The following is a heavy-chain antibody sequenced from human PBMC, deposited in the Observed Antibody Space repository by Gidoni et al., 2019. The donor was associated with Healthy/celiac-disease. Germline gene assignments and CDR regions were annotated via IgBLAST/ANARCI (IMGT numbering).Heavy chain of an antibody. Sequence: LQLQASGPGLATPSETLSPTCTVSGAPISSSSYYWGAFRQPPGKGLEWIGSIYYSGSTYYNPSLKSRVTISVDTSKNQFSLKLSSVTAADTAVYYCARRKGLHGYSWGSYRMEGWFDPWGQGTLVTVSS. D-gene: IGHD3-16*02. CDR3: ARRKGLHGYSWGSYRMEGWFDP. J-gene: IGHJ5*02. V-gene: IGHV4-39*01. CDR2: IYYSGST. CDR1: GAPISSSSYY.